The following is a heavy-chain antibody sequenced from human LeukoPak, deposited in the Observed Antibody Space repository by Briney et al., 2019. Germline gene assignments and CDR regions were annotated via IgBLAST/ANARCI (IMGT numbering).Heavy chain of an antibody. V-gene: IGHV3-30-3*01. CDR3: ARVPGVETYDY. CDR1: GFTFSSYA. D-gene: IGHD2-15*01. CDR2: ISYDGSNK. Sequence: GGSLRLSCAASGFTFSSYAMHWVRQAPGKGLEWVAVISYDGSNKYYADSAKGQFTISRDNSKNTLYLQMNSLRAEDTAVYYCARVPGVETYDYWGQGTLVTVSS. J-gene: IGHJ4*02.